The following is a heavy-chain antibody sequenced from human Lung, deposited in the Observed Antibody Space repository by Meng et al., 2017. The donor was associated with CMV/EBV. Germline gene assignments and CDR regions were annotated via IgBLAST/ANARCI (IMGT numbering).Heavy chain of an antibody. CDR1: GYNFTAYY. J-gene: IGHJ6*02. V-gene: IGHV1-2*02. Sequence: ASVXVSCKASGYNFTAYYIHWVRQAPGQGLEWMGWINPKSGGTNYAQKFQGRITMTGDTSITTAYMELSRLRSDDMAVYHCARVKRYCTGGTCSSTGYYGMDVXGQGXTVTVSS. CDR3: ARVKRYCTGGTCSSTGYYGMDV. D-gene: IGHD2-15*01. CDR2: INPKSGGT.